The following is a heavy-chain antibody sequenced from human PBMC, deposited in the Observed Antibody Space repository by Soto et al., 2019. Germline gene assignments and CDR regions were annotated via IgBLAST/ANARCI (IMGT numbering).Heavy chain of an antibody. V-gene: IGHV4-39*07. Sequence: SETLSLTCTVSGGSVSSSSYSWGWIRQSPGKGLEWIGTIYSSENTYYNPSLLSRVTISVDTSKNELSLRLSSVAAADTAVYYCARIPNPYSSSGNWFDPWGQGTLVTVSS. J-gene: IGHJ5*02. CDR1: GGSVSSSSYS. D-gene: IGHD6-13*01. CDR3: ARIPNPYSSSGNWFDP. CDR2: IYSSENT.